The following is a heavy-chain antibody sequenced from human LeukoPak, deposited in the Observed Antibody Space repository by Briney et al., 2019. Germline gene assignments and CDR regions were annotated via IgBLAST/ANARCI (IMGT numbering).Heavy chain of an antibody. J-gene: IGHJ4*02. V-gene: IGHV3-23*01. CDR1: GFTFSSYA. Sequence: PGGSLRLSCAASGFTFSSYAMSWVRQAPGKGLEWVSAISGSGGSTYYADSVKGRFTISRDNSKNTLYLQMNSLRAEDTAVYYCAKFSGVVPAAPIDYWGREPWSPSPQ. D-gene: IGHD2-2*01. CDR3: AKFSGVVPAAPIDY. CDR2: ISGSGGST.